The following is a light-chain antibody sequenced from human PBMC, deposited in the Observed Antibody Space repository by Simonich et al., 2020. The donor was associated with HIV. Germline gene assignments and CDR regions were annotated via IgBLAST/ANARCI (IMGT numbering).Light chain of an antibody. CDR3: QQYYSTGGT. CDR2: WAS. CDR1: QSVSSN. Sequence: EIVMTQSPATLSVSPGERATLSCRASQSVSSNLAWYQQKPGQPPKLLIYWASTRESGVPDRFSGSGSGTDFTLTISSLQAEDVAVYYCQQYYSTGGTFGQGTKVELK. V-gene: IGKV3-15*01. J-gene: IGKJ1*01.